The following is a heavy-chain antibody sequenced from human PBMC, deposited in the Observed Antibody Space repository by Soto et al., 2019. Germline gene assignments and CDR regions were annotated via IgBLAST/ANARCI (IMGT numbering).Heavy chain of an antibody. CDR2: IDNSGGIT. Sequence: GGSLRLSCAASGFTFSSYAMTWVRQAPGKGLEWVSTIDNSGGITYYAGSVKGRFTISRDNSKNTVYLQMNSLRAEDTAIYYCAKGVIWFGELSPRGEGTMVTVSS. CDR3: AKGVIWFGELSP. D-gene: IGHD3-10*01. J-gene: IGHJ4*02. CDR1: GFTFSSYA. V-gene: IGHV3-23*01.